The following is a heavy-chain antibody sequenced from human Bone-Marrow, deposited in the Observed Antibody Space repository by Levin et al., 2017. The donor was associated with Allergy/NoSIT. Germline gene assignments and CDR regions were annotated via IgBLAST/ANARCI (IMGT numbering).Heavy chain of an antibody. CDR2: INHSGST. D-gene: IGHD3-22*01. J-gene: IGHJ4*02. CDR1: GGSFSGYY. V-gene: IGHV4-34*01. CDR3: ARRAYDSSGYYLFDY. Sequence: SETLSLTCAVYGGSFSGYYWSWIRQPPGKGLEWIGEINHSGSTNYNPSLKSRVTISVDTSKNQFSLKLSSVTAADTAVYYCARRAYDSSGYYLFDYWGQGTLVTVSS.